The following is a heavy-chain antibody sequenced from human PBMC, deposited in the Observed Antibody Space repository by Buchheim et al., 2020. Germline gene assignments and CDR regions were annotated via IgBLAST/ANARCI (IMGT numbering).Heavy chain of an antibody. CDR1: GGSVSSGSYY. CDR3: ARVSGTTPGWDDAFDI. D-gene: IGHD1-1*01. Sequence: QVQLQESGPGLVKPSETLSLTCTVSGGSVSSGSYYWSWIRQPPGKGLEWIGYIYYSGSTNYNPPLKSRVTISVDTSKNQSPLKLSSVTAADTAVYYCARVSGTTPGWDDAFDIWGQGT. CDR2: IYYSGST. V-gene: IGHV4-61*01. J-gene: IGHJ3*02.